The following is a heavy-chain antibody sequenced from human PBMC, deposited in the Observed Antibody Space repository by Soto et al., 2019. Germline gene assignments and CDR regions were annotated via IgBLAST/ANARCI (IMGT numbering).Heavy chain of an antibody. Sequence: GASVKVSCKASGGTFSGYAISWVRQAPGQGLEWMGGIIPIFGTANYAQKFQGRVTITADKSTSTAYMELSSLRPEDTAVYYCARGPDYYDSSGYPSFDYWGQGTLVTVSS. D-gene: IGHD3-22*01. J-gene: IGHJ4*02. CDR1: GGTFSGYA. CDR3: ARGPDYYDSSGYPSFDY. V-gene: IGHV1-69*06. CDR2: IIPIFGTA.